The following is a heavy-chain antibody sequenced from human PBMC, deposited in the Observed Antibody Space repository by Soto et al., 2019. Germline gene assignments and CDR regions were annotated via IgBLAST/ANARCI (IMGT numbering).Heavy chain of an antibody. D-gene: IGHD6-13*01. CDR2: INHSGST. Sequence: SETLSLTCAVYGGSFSGHYWSWIRQPPGKGLEWIGEINHSGSTNYNPSLKSRVTISVDTSKNQFSLKLSSVTAADTAVYYCATQKYSSSWYYYYGMDVWGQGTTVTVSS. J-gene: IGHJ6*02. CDR1: GGSFSGHY. CDR3: ATQKYSSSWYYYYGMDV. V-gene: IGHV4-34*01.